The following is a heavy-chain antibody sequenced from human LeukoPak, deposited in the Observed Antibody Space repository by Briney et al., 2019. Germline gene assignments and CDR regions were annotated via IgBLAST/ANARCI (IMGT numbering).Heavy chain of an antibody. CDR3: TTDYYDSSGYYDAD. Sequence: PGGSLRLSCAASGFTFSNAWMSWVRQAPGKGLEWVGRIKSKTDGGTTDYAAPVKGRFTISRDDSENTLYLQMNSLKTEDTAVYYCTTDYYDSSGYYDADWGQGTLVTVSS. CDR2: IKSKTDGGTT. V-gene: IGHV3-15*01. J-gene: IGHJ4*02. CDR1: GFTFSNAW. D-gene: IGHD3-22*01.